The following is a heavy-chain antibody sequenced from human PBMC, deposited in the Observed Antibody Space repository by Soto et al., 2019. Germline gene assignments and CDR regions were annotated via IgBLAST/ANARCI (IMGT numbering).Heavy chain of an antibody. CDR2: VNEDGSER. J-gene: IGHJ4*02. V-gene: IGHV3-7*01. CDR3: AKWGGAGSYY. Sequence: EVQLVESGGGLVQPGGSLSFSCAGSGFTFTNYYMSWFRQPHGEGLEWVANVNEDGSERYYVDSGKGRLTVSRDNAKNSLYLQMNSLRAEDTAVYYCAKWGGAGSYYWGQGTPDIVSS. D-gene: IGHD3-10*01. CDR1: GFTFTNYY.